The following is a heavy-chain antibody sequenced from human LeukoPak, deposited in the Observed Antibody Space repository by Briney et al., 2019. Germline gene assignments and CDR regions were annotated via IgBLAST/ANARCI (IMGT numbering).Heavy chain of an antibody. CDR1: GYTFTDYY. CDR2: VDPEDGET. Sequence: GASVKVSCKASGYTFTDYYMHWVQQAPGKGLEWMGRVDPEDGETIYAQKFQGRVTMTEDTSTDTAYMELSSLRSEDTAVYYCATDRFGTSYCSGGSCYSRYFQHWGQGTLVTVSS. D-gene: IGHD2-15*01. CDR3: ATDRFGTSYCSGGSCYSRYFQH. V-gene: IGHV1-69-2*01. J-gene: IGHJ1*01.